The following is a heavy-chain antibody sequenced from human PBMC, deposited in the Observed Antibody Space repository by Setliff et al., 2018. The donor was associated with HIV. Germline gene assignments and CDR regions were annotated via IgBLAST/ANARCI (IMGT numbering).Heavy chain of an antibody. CDR2: TSYDGRNK. V-gene: IGHV3-30*01. CDR3: TPLHY. J-gene: IGHJ4*02. CDR1: GFTFSSYW. D-gene: IGHD2-15*01. Sequence: GGSLRLSCAASGFTFSSYWMHWVRQAPGKGLEWVAVTSYDGRNKYYADSVKGRFTISRDNSKSTLYLQMTSLRPEDTAVYYCTPLHYWGQGTLVTVSS.